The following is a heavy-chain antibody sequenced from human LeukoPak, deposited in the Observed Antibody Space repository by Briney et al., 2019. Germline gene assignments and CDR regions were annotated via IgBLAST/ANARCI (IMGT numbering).Heavy chain of an antibody. CDR2: INHSGST. CDR3: ARGGHVGWFDP. V-gene: IGHV4-34*01. J-gene: IGHJ5*02. CDR1: GGSFGGYY. Sequence: SETLSLTCAVYGGSFGGYYWSWIRQPPGKGLEWIGEINHSGSTNYNPSLKSRVTISVDTSKNQFSLKLSSVTAADTAVYYCARGGHVGWFDPWGQGTLVTVSS. D-gene: IGHD1-26*01.